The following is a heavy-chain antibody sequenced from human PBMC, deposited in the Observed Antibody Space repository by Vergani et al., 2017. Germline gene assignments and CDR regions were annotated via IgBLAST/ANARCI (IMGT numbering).Heavy chain of an antibody. CDR3: ARVQELYDFWSGYRVRYYYYMDV. Sequence: QVQLQQWGAGLLKPSETLSLTCAVHGGSFSGYYWSWIRQPPGKGLEWIGEINHSGSTNYNPSVKSRVTISVDTSKNEFSLKLSSVTAADTAVYYCARVQELYDFWSGYRVRYYYYMDVWGKGTTVTVSS. V-gene: IGHV4-34*01. CDR2: INHSGST. CDR1: GGSFSGYY. D-gene: IGHD3-3*01. J-gene: IGHJ6*03.